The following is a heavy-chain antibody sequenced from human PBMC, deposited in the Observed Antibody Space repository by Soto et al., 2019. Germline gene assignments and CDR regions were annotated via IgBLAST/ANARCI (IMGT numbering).Heavy chain of an antibody. CDR1: GGSISSYC. CDR3: ARHGYSSSTSCYVRSFFDF. CDR2: IYYSGST. Sequence: SETLSLTWTVSGGSISSYCWSWIRQTTGKGLEWIGYIYYSGSTNYNPSLKSRVTISVDTSKNQFSMKLSSVTAADTAVYYCARHGYSSSTSCYVRSFFDFWRQGTLVTVSS. J-gene: IGHJ4*02. D-gene: IGHD2-2*03. V-gene: IGHV4-59*08.